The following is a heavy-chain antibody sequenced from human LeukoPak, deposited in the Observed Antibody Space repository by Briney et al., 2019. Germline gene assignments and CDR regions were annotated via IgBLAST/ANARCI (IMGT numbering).Heavy chain of an antibody. CDR3: AKGPNNYYGSGSGLFYYFDY. CDR2: ISGSGGST. J-gene: IGHJ4*02. D-gene: IGHD3-10*01. Sequence: GGSLRLSCAAPGFTFSSYAMSWVRQAPGKGLEWVSAISGSGGSTYYADSVKGRFTISRDNSKNTLYLQMNSLRAEDTAVYYCAKGPNNYYGSGSGLFYYFDYWGQGTLVTVSS. V-gene: IGHV3-23*01. CDR1: GFTFSSYA.